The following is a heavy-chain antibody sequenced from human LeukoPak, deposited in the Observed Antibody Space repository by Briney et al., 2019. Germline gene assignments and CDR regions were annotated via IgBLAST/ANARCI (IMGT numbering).Heavy chain of an antibody. V-gene: IGHV3-23*01. Sequence: HPGGSLRLSCTASGFTFRNYAMTWVRQAPGKGLEWVSTISGSGGTTYYADSVQGRLSISRDNSKSTLSLQMNSLRAEDTAVYYCAKPSSIVIVPTALQRSIDYWGQGALVTVSS. CDR1: GFTFRNYA. CDR2: ISGSGGTT. D-gene: IGHD2/OR15-2a*01. J-gene: IGHJ4*02. CDR3: AKPSSIVIVPTALQRSIDY.